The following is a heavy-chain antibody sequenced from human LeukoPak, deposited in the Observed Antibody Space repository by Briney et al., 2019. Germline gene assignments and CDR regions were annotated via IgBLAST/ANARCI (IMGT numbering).Heavy chain of an antibody. V-gene: IGHV4-4*09. CDR2: IYTSGST. CDR3: ARTGYSSSWYNNWFDP. Sequence: SETLSLTCTVSGGSISSYYCSWIRQPPGKGLEWIGYIYTSGSTNYNPSLKSRVTISVDTSKNQFSLKLSSVTAADTAVYYCARTGYSSSWYNNWFDPWGQGTLVTVSS. D-gene: IGHD6-13*01. J-gene: IGHJ5*02. CDR1: GGSISSYY.